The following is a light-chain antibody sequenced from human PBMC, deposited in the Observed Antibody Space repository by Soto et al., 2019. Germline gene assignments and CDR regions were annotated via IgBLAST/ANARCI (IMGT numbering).Light chain of an antibody. CDR3: QQYYSYPIT. J-gene: IGKJ5*01. V-gene: IGKV1-39*01. Sequence: DIQMTQSPSSLSASVGDRVTITCRASQSISSHLNWYQQKPGKAPKFLIYAASSLQSEVPSRFSGSGSGTDFTLTISCLQSEDFATYYCQQYYSYPITFGQGTRLEIK. CDR1: QSISSH. CDR2: AAS.